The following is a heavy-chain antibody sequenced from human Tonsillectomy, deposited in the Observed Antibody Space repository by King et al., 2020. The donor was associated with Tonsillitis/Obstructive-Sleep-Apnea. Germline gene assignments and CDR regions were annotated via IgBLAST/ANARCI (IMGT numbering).Heavy chain of an antibody. CDR1: GFSLSTSGMC. J-gene: IGHJ4*02. V-gene: IGHV2-70*11. CDR3: ARIESSSWYLDY. CDR2: IDWDDVK. Sequence: VTLKESGPALVKPTQTLTLTCTFSGFSLSTSGMCVSWIRQPPGKALEWLARIDWDDVKYYSTSLKTRLTISKDTSKNQVVLTMTNMDPVDTATYYCARIESSSWYLDYWGQGTLVTVSS. D-gene: IGHD6-13*01.